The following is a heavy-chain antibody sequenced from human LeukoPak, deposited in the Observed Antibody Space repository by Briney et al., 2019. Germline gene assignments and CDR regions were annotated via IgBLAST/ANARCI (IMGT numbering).Heavy chain of an antibody. D-gene: IGHD2-15*01. CDR1: GFTFSSYA. V-gene: IGHV3-30*04. Sequence: GGSLRLSCAASGFTFSSYAMHWVRQAPGKGLEWVAVISYDGSNKYYADSVKGRFTISRDNSKNTLYLQMNSLRAEDTAVYYCARAGYCSGGSCYLSYYDYWGQGTLVTVSS. CDR3: ARAGYCSGGSCYLSYYDY. CDR2: ISYDGSNK. J-gene: IGHJ4*02.